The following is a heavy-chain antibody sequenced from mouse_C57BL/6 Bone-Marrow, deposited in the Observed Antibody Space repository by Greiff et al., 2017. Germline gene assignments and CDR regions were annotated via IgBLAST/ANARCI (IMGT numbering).Heavy chain of an antibody. V-gene: IGHV1-64*01. J-gene: IGHJ2*01. Sequence: VQLQQPGAELVKPGASVKLSCKASGYTFTSYWMHWVKQRPGQGLEWIGMIHPYSGSTNYNEKFKSKATLTVDKSSSTAYMQLSSLTSEDSAVYYCARRCITYFDYWGQGTTLTVSS. CDR2: IHPYSGST. CDR1: GYTFTSYW. D-gene: IGHD1-1*01. CDR3: ARRCITYFDY.